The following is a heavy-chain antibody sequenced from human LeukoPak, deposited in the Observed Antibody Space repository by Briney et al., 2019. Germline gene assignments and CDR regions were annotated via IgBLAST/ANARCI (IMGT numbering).Heavy chain of an antibody. D-gene: IGHD2-2*01. CDR3: AKDAFIVVVPAALDY. CDR1: GFTFSSYA. Sequence: PGGSLRLSCAASGFTFSSYAMGWVRQAPGKGLEWVSTISDSGGSTYYADSVKGRFTISRDNSKSTLYLQMNSLRAEDTAVYYCAKDAFIVVVPAALDYWGQGTLVTVSS. V-gene: IGHV3-23*01. J-gene: IGHJ4*02. CDR2: ISDSGGST.